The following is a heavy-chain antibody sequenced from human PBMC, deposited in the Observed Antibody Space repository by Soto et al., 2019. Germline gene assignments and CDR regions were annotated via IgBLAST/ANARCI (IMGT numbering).Heavy chain of an antibody. CDR2: ILYDGSTK. CDR1: GFTFTTYA. CDR3: ARDEAAAGNGKVDY. J-gene: IGHJ4*02. Sequence: QVQLVESGGGVVQPGRSLRLSCAASGFTFTTYAMHWVRQAPGKGLEWVAVILYDGSTKYYADSVKGRFTISRDNSKNTLYLQRNNLRVEDTAVYYCARDEAAAGNGKVDYWGQGTLATVSS. D-gene: IGHD6-13*01. V-gene: IGHV3-30-3*01.